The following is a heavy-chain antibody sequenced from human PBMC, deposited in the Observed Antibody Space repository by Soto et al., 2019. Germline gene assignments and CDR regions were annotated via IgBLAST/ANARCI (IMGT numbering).Heavy chain of an antibody. V-gene: IGHV3-48*01. CDR2: ISDSSSTI. D-gene: IGHD3-22*01. Sequence: GSLRLSCAASGFTFSTYNMNWVRQATGKGLEWVSYISDSSSTIHYADSVKGRFTISRDNAKNSLYLQMNSLRAEDTAVYYCARDDSPYYVDSGGYLFDYWGQGALVTVSS. CDR1: GFTFSTYN. J-gene: IGHJ4*02. CDR3: ARDDSPYYVDSGGYLFDY.